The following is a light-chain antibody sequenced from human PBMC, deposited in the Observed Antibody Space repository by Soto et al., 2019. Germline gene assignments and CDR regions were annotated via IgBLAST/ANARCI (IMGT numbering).Light chain of an antibody. J-gene: IGLJ2*01. V-gene: IGLV2-14*01. CDR3: SSYTRRNTLA. CDR2: EVT. Sequence: QSALTQPASVSGFPGQSITISCTGTSSDVGGYNFVSWYQQHPGKAPKLIIYEVTDRPSGVSNRFSGSKSGSTASLTISGLQAEDEADYYCSSYTRRNTLAFGGGTKVTVL. CDR1: SSDVGGYNF.